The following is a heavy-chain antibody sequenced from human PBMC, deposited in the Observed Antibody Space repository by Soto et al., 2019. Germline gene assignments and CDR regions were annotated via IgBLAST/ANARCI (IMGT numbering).Heavy chain of an antibody. CDR2: ISGSGGST. CDR3: ATPLWFGELLFPHNYYYGMDV. V-gene: IGHV3-23*01. CDR1: GFTFSSYA. Sequence: GGSLRLSCAASGFTFSSYAMSWVRQAPGKGLEWVSAISGSGGSTYYADSVKGRFTISRDNSKNTLYLQMNSLRAEDTAVYYCATPLWFGELLFPHNYYYGMDVWGQGTTVTVSS. J-gene: IGHJ6*02. D-gene: IGHD3-10*01.